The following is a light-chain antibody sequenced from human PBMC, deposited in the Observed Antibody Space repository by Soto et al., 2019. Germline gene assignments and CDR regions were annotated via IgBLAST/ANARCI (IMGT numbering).Light chain of an antibody. CDR3: TKTFTTTLY. J-gene: IGKJ4*01. CDR1: QSISSY. Sequence: MHLTRSPSSLGACIGDRVTMTCRASQSISSYLNWLQQKPGKAPKLLIYAASSLQSGVPSRFSGPGSATELTLTIRSLQPEDSATYHCTKTFTTTLYLGGGKKVHI. CDR2: AAS. V-gene: IGKV1-39*01.